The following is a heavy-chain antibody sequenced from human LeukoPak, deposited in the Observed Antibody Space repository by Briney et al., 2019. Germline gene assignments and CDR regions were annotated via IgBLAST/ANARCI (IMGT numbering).Heavy chain of an antibody. CDR2: IYAGDSDT. CDR1: GYRFTSYW. V-gene: IGHV5-51*01. J-gene: IGHJ4*02. D-gene: IGHD1-26*01. Sequence: GESLKISCKGSGYRFTSYWIGWVRQMPGKGLEWMGIIYAGDSDTRYSPSFQGQVTISADKSISTAYLQWSSLKASDTAMYYCARPYRGVGATDDYWGQGTLVTVSS. CDR3: ARPYRGVGATDDY.